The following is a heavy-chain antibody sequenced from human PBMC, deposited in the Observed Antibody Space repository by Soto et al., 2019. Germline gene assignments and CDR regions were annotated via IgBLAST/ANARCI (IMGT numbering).Heavy chain of an antibody. D-gene: IGHD2-8*02. CDR2: ISGSGGST. Sequence: GGSLRLSCAASGFTFSSYAMSWVRQAPGKGLEWVSAISGSGGSTYYADSVKGRFTISRDNSKNTLYLQMNSLRAEDTAVYYCAKGSSGTEVVLLYYYYYYMDVWGKGTTVTVSS. V-gene: IGHV3-23*01. CDR1: GFTFSSYA. CDR3: AKGSSGTEVVLLYYYYYYMDV. J-gene: IGHJ6*03.